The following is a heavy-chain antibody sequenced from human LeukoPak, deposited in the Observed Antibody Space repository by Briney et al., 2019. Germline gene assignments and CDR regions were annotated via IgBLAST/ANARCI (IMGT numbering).Heavy chain of an antibody. CDR3: ATVRVHCSSTSCYHEYFQH. CDR1: GGTFSSYA. Sequence: SVKVSCKASGGTFSSYAISWVRQAPGQGLEWMGGIIPIFGTANYAQKFQGRVTMTEDTSTDTAYMELSSLRSEDTAVYYCATVRVHCSSTSCYHEYFQHWGQGTLVTVSS. D-gene: IGHD2-2*01. J-gene: IGHJ1*01. V-gene: IGHV1-69*06. CDR2: IIPIFGTA.